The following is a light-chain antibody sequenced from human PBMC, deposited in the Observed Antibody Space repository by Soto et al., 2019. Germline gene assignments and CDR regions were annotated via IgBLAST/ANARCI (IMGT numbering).Light chain of an antibody. J-gene: IGLJ1*01. CDR3: ASWDDSLSGYV. V-gene: IGLV1-47*01. CDR2: RND. Sequence: QSVLTQPPSASETPGQRVTISRSGSSSNIGRNFVYWYQQFPGTAPKLLIYRNDQRPSGVPDRFSGSKSGTSASLAISGLRSEDEADYYCASWDDSLSGYVFGTGTKVTVL. CDR1: SSNIGRNF.